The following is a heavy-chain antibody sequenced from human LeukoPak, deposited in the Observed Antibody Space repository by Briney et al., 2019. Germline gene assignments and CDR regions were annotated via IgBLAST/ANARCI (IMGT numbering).Heavy chain of an antibody. V-gene: IGHV4-59*01. Sequence: PSETLSLTCTVSGGSISSYYWSWIRQPPGKGLEWIGYIYYSGSTNYNPSLKSPVTISVDTSKIQFSLKLSSVTAADTAVYYCARVGAPPSNYRYYYYYMDGWGKGTTVTVSS. J-gene: IGHJ6*03. D-gene: IGHD4-11*01. CDR2: IYYSGST. CDR3: ARVGAPPSNYRYYYYYMDG. CDR1: GGSISSYY.